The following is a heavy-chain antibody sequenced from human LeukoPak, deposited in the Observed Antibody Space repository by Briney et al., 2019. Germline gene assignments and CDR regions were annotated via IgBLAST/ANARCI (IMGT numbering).Heavy chain of an antibody. CDR2: IYYSGST. D-gene: IGHD6-13*01. V-gene: IGHV4-39*01. J-gene: IGHJ4*02. CDR3: ARTYSLGEQQLVRPFDY. CDR1: GGSISSSSYY. Sequence: PSETLSLTCTVSGGSISSSSYYWGWIRQPPGKGLEWIGSIYYSGSTYYNPSLKSRVTISVDTSKNQFSLKLSSVTAADTAVYYCARTYSLGEQQLVRPFDYWGQGTLVTVSS.